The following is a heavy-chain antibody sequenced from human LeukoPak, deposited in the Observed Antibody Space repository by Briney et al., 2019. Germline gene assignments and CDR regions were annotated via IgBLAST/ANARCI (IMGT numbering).Heavy chain of an antibody. D-gene: IGHD4-23*01. V-gene: IGHV1-2*02. J-gene: IGHJ4*02. CDR2: INPNSGGT. CDR3: ARDRGGNLDY. Sequence: GASVKVSCKASGYTFTGYYMHWVRQAPGQGLEWMGWINPNSGGTNYAQKFQGRVTMTRDTSTSTVYMELSSLRSEDTAVYYCARDRGGNLDYWGQGTLVTVSS. CDR1: GYTFTGYY.